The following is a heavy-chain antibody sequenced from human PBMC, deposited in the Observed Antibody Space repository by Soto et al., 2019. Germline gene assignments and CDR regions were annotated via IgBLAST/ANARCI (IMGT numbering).Heavy chain of an antibody. D-gene: IGHD1-1*01. Sequence: GGSLRLSCAASGFTFSSYSMNWVRQAPGKGLEWVSSISNSGGSIYYAESVKGRFTISRDNAKKSLHMQMNSLRVEDTAVYYCARGSGYNYGHFDYWGQGTLVTVSS. CDR2: ISNSGGSI. V-gene: IGHV3-21*04. J-gene: IGHJ4*02. CDR1: GFTFSSYS. CDR3: ARGSGYNYGHFDY.